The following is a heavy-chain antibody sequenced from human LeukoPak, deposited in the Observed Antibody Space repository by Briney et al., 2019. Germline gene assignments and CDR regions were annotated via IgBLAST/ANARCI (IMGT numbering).Heavy chain of an antibody. D-gene: IGHD1-1*01. CDR3: ARDRAGTTLIRHHNYYYMDV. CDR2: INPSGGST. V-gene: IGHV1-46*01. CDR1: GYTFTSYY. Sequence: AASVKVSCKASGYTFTSYYMHWVRQAPGQGLEWMGIINPSGGSTSYAQKFQGRVTMTRDMSTSTVYMELSSLRAEDTAVYYCARDRAGTTLIRHHNYYYMDVWGRGTTVTVSS. J-gene: IGHJ6*03.